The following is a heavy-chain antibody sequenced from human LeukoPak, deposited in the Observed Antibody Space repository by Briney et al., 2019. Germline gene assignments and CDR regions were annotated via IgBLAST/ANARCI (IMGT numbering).Heavy chain of an antibody. D-gene: IGHD3-16*02. Sequence: PSETLSLTCAVSGGSISSSNWWSWVRQPPGKGLEWIGEIYHSGSTNYNPSLKSRVTISVDKSKNQFSLKLSSVTAADTAVYYCARAGVVGDYVWGSYRWNYWGQGTLVTVSS. CDR1: GGSISSSNW. J-gene: IGHJ4*02. CDR3: ARAGVVGDYVWGSYRWNY. CDR2: IYHSGST. V-gene: IGHV4-4*02.